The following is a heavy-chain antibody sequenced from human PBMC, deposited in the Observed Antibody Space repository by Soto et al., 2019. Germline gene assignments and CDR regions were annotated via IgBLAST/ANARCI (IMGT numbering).Heavy chain of an antibody. D-gene: IGHD4-4*01. CDR1: GYTFRSYG. CDR2: ISGYNGNT. CDR3: AKADSNYAGRFSYYYMDV. V-gene: IGHV1-18*01. Sequence: ASVKVSCKASGYTFRSYGISWVRQAPGQGLEWMGFISGYNGNTHYSQNFQGKVTMTTDTSTSTAYMDLRNLRSDDTAVYYCAKADSNYAGRFSYYYMDVWGTGTMVTVSS. J-gene: IGHJ6*03.